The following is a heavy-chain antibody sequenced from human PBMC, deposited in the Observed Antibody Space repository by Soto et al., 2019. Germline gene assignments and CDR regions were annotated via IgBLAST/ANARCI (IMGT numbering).Heavy chain of an antibody. J-gene: IGHJ4*02. Sequence: ASVKVSCKASGYTFTSYGINWVRQAPGQGLEWMGWIGTYNGNTHYAQKLQGRVTMTTDISTSTAYMELRSLRSDDTAVYYCARDREYSSSWELADYWGQGTLVTAPQ. CDR1: GYTFTSYG. CDR3: ARDREYSSSWELADY. V-gene: IGHV1-18*04. CDR2: IGTYNGNT. D-gene: IGHD6-13*01.